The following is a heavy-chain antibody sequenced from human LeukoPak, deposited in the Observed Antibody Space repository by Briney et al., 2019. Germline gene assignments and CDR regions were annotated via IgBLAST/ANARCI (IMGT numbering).Heavy chain of an antibody. CDR2: IYYSGST. V-gene: IGHV4-39*01. CDR3: ARLVPLLWFGEYFDY. J-gene: IGHJ4*02. Sequence: SETLSLTCTVSGDSISSSSYYWGWIRQPPGKGLEWIGSIYYSGSTYYNPSLKSRVTISADTSKNQFSLKLSSVTAADTAVYYCARLVPLLWFGEYFDYWGQGTLVTVSS. D-gene: IGHD3-10*01. CDR1: GDSISSSSYY.